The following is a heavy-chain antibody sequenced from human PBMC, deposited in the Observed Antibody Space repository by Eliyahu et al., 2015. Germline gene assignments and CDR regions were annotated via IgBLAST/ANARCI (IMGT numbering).Heavy chain of an antibody. CDR1: GFTFSISS. J-gene: IGHJ4*02. V-gene: IGHV3-23*01. Sequence: EVQLLESGGGLVQPGGSLTFSCAASGFTFSISSMTWVRQAPGKGLEWVSTISGGGDTTYYADSVKGRFTISRDNSKNTLYLQINSLRVEDTAVYYCAKGGQWDYFYYWGQGTLVTVSS. CDR3: AKGGQWDYFYY. CDR2: ISGGGDTT. D-gene: IGHD1-26*01.